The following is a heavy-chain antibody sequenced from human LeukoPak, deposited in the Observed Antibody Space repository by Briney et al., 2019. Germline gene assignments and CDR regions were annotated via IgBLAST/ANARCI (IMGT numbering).Heavy chain of an antibody. CDR3: ARHLWQQLAFFDY. CDR2: IYYSGST. CDR1: GGSFSGYY. D-gene: IGHD6-13*01. Sequence: SETLSLTCAVYGGSFSGYYWSRIRQPPGKGLEWIGSIYYSGSTYYNPSLKSRVTISVDTSRNQFSLKLSSVTAADTAVYYCARHLWQQLAFFDYWGQGTLVTVSS. V-gene: IGHV4-34*01. J-gene: IGHJ4*02.